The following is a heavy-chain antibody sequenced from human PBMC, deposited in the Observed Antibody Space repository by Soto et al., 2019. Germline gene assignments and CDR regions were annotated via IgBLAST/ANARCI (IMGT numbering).Heavy chain of an antibody. CDR2: IYYSGST. J-gene: IGHJ6*03. V-gene: IGHV4-59*01. CDR1: GGSISRYY. Sequence: PSETLSLTCTVSGGSISRYYWSWIRQPPGKGLEWIGYIYYSGSTNYNPSLKSRVTISVDTSKNQFSLKLSSVTAADTAVYYCARVDYYYYYMDVRGKGTTVTVSS. CDR3: ARVDYYYYYMDV.